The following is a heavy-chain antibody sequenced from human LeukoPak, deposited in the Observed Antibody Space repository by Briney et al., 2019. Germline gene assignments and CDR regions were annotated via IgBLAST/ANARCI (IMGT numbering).Heavy chain of an antibody. Sequence: SETLSLTCSVSGGSIRSYYWSWIRQPPGKGLEWIAYIYYSGSTSYNPSLKSRVTISVDTSKNQFSLKLSSVTAADTAVYYCARHSRYGSGFDYWGQGTLVTVSS. CDR2: IYYSGST. CDR3: ARHSRYGSGFDY. V-gene: IGHV4-59*08. D-gene: IGHD3-10*01. J-gene: IGHJ4*02. CDR1: GGSIRSYY.